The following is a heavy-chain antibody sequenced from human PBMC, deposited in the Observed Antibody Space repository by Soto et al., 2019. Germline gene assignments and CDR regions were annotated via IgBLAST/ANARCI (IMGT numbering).Heavy chain of an antibody. Sequence: GESLKISCNGSGYSFTSYWIGWVRQMPGKGLEWMGIIYPGDSDTRYSPSFQGQVTISADKSISTAYLQWSSLKASDTAMYYCARIHDFWSGPKHSGPNYYYYYGMDVWGQGTTVTVSS. CDR3: ARIHDFWSGPKHSGPNYYYYYGMDV. J-gene: IGHJ6*02. V-gene: IGHV5-51*01. CDR1: GYSFTSYW. D-gene: IGHD3-3*01. CDR2: IYPGDSDT.